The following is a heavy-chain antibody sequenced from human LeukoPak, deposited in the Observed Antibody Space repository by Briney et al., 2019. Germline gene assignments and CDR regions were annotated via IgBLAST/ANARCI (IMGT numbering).Heavy chain of an antibody. J-gene: IGHJ4*02. CDR2: IYYSGST. Sequence: SETLSLTCTVSVGSISSGDYYWSWIRQPPGKGLEWIGYIYYSGSTYYNPSLKSRVTISVDTSKNQFSLKLSSMTAADTAVYYCARQAFSGSYWGYYFDYWGQGTLVTVSS. V-gene: IGHV4-30-4*08. CDR1: VGSISSGDYY. D-gene: IGHD1-26*01. CDR3: ARQAFSGSYWGYYFDY.